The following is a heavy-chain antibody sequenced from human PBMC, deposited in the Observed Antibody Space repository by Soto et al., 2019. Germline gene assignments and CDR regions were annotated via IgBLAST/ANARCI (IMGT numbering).Heavy chain of an antibody. V-gene: IGHV3-53*04. J-gene: IGHJ6*03. D-gene: IGHD2-2*01. CDR1: GFTVSSNY. CDR2: IYSGGST. CDR3: ARDPRLQAAMDYYYMDV. Sequence: GSLRLSCAASGFTVSSNYMSWVRQAPGKGLEWVSVIYSGGSTYYADSVKGRFTISRHNSKNTLYLQMNSLRAEDTAVYYCARDPRLQAAMDYYYMDVWGKGTTVTVSS.